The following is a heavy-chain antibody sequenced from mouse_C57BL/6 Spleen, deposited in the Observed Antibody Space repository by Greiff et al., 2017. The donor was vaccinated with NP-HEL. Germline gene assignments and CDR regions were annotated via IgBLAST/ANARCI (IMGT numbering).Heavy chain of an antibody. CDR2: IDPSDSYT. Sequence: QVQLQQPGAELVMPGASVKLSCKASGYTFTSYWMHWVKQRPGQGLEWIGEIDPSDSYTNYNRKFKGKSTLTVDKSSSTAYMQLSSLTSEDSAVYYGTRRTCYVCSFLDDWGQGTTLTVSS. CDR1: GYTFTSYW. V-gene: IGHV1-69*01. CDR3: TRRTCYVCSFLDD. D-gene: IGHD1-1*01. J-gene: IGHJ2*01.